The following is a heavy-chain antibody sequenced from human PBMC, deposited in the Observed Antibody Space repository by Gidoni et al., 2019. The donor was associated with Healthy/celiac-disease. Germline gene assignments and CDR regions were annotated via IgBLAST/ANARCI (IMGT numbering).Heavy chain of an antibody. J-gene: IGHJ4*02. CDR1: VFTFGSYS. CDR2: ISSSSSTI. V-gene: IGHV3-48*01. CDR3: ATAPRTTRPTGY. Sequence: EVQLVESGGGLVQPGGSLRLSCAASVFTFGSYSMNWVRQAPGKGLEWVSYISSSSSTIYYADSVKGRFTISRDNAKNSLYLQMNSLRAEDTAVYYCATAPRTTRPTGYWGQGTLVTVSS. D-gene: IGHD2-15*01.